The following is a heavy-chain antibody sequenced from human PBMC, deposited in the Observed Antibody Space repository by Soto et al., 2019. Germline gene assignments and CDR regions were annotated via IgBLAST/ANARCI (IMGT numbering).Heavy chain of an antibody. CDR1: GVTFGSRA. CDR2: ITDTGGDA. V-gene: IGHV3-23*01. D-gene: IGHD4-17*01. CDR3: AADYGDYGPHNF. J-gene: IGHJ4*02. Sequence: PGGSLRLSCVASGVTFGSRAMSWVRQSPGEGLEWVSTITDTGGDAKYADSVRGRFAISRDDSKNTLYLQMNSLRAEDTAVSYCAADYGDYGPHNFWRQGSLVIVSS.